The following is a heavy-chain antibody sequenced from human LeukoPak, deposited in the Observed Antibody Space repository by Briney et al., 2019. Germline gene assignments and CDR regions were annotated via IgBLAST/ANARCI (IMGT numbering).Heavy chain of an antibody. CDR3: ARVRNQYDSSGYYALDY. CDR1: GGSIRGYY. CDR2: IYYSGNT. V-gene: IGHV4-59*01. D-gene: IGHD3-22*01. Sequence: PSETLSLTSTVSGGSIRGYYWSWIRQPPGNGLEWIVYIYYSGNTNYKASLKSRVTISVVTSKNQFSLKLSSVTAADTAVYYCARVRNQYDSSGYYALDYWGQGTLVTVSS. J-gene: IGHJ4*02.